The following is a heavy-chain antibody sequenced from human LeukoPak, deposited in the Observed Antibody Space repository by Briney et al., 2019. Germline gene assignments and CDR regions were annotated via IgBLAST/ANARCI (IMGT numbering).Heavy chain of an antibody. CDR3: ARHDSSGWHFDY. CDR1: GGSISSSSYY. D-gene: IGHD6-19*01. J-gene: IGHJ4*02. V-gene: IGHV4-39*01. CDR2: IYYSGST. Sequence: SETLSLTCTVSGGSISSSSYYWGWIRQPPGKGLEWIGSIYYSGSTYYNPSLKSRVTISIDTSKNQFSLKLSSVTAADTAVYYCARHDSSGWHFDYWGQGTLVTVSS.